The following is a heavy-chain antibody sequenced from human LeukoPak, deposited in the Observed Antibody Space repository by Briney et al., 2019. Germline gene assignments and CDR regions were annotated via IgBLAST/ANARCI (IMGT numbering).Heavy chain of an antibody. CDR3: ARGNYDFWSGYDYYYMDV. CDR2: INHSGST. V-gene: IGHV4-34*01. D-gene: IGHD3-3*01. CDR1: GGSFSGYY. J-gene: IGHJ6*03. Sequence: KASETLSLTCAVYGGSFSGYYWSWIRQPPGKGLEWIGEINHSGSTNYNPSLKSRVTIPVDTSKNQFSLKLSSVTAADTAVYYCARGNYDFWSGYDYYYMDVWGKGTTVTVSS.